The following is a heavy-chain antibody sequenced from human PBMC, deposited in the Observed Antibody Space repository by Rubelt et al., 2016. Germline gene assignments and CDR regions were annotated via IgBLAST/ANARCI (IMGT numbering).Heavy chain of an antibody. D-gene: IGHD3-10*01. Sequence: QVQLQQWGAGLLKPSETLSLTCTVSGGSISSSSYYWGWIRQPPGKGLEWIGSIYYSGRTNYNPSLKSRVTISVDTSKNQFSLKLSSVTAADTAVYYCAIGRGRYVAPIRENDYWGQGTLVTVSS. J-gene: IGHJ4*02. V-gene: IGHV4-39*07. CDR3: AIGRGRYVAPIRENDY. CDR2: IYYSGRT. CDR1: GGSISSSSYY.